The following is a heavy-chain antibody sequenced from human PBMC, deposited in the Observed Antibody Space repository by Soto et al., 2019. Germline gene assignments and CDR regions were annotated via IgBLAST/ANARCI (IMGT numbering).Heavy chain of an antibody. Sequence: GASVKVSCKASGGTFSSYAISWVRQAPGQGLEWMGGIIPIFGTANYAQKFQGRVTITADESTSTAYMELSSLRSEDTAVYYCARRGQEDTAMALDAFDIWSQGTMVTVSS. D-gene: IGHD5-18*01. CDR2: IIPIFGTA. CDR3: ARRGQEDTAMALDAFDI. J-gene: IGHJ3*02. V-gene: IGHV1-69*13. CDR1: GGTFSSYA.